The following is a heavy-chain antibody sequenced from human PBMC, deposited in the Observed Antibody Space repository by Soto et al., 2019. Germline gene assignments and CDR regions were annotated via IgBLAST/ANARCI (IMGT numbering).Heavy chain of an antibody. V-gene: IGHV3-11*05. Sequence: QVQLVVSGGGLVKPGGSLRLSCAASGFTFSDYYMSWIRQAPGKGLEWISYISSSSTYINYADSVKGRFTISRDNAKNSLYLQMNSLRAEDTAVYYCASGVAAGTGFDYWGQGTLVTVSS. J-gene: IGHJ4*02. CDR1: GFTFSDYY. CDR2: ISSSSTYI. D-gene: IGHD6-13*01. CDR3: ASGVAAGTGFDY.